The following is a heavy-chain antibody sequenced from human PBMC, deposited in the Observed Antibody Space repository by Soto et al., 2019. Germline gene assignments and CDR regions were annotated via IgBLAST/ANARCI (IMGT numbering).Heavy chain of an antibody. D-gene: IGHD6-13*01. CDR1: GYTFTSYG. V-gene: IGHV1-18*01. CDR2: ISAYNGNT. J-gene: IGHJ6*02. CDR3: ARDVGDSSSYNGMDV. Sequence: ASVKVSCKASGYTFTSYGISLVRQAPGQGLEWMGWISAYNGNTNYAQKLQGRVTMTTDTSTSTAYMELRSLRSDDTAVYYCARDVGDSSSYNGMDVWGQGTTVTVSS.